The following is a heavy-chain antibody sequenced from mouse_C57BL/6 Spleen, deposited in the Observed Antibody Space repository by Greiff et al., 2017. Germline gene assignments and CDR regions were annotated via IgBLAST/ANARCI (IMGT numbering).Heavy chain of an antibody. J-gene: IGHJ1*03. D-gene: IGHD1-1*01. V-gene: IGHV1-69*01. CDR1: GYTFTSYW. CDR2: IDPSDSYT. Sequence: QVQLQQPGAELVMPGASVKLSCKASGYTFTSYWMHWVKQRPGQGLEWIGEIDPSDSYTNYNQKFKGKSTLTVDKSSSTAYMQLSSLTSEDSAVYYCARLGYYGSSYRWYFDVWGTGTTVTVAS. CDR3: ARLGYYGSSYRWYFDV.